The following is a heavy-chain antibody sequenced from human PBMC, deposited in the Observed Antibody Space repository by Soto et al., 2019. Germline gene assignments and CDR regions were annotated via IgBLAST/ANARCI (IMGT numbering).Heavy chain of an antibody. CDR2: TYYRSNWRH. CDR3: ARGVAGSGFDL. V-gene: IGHV6-1*01. Sequence: PSQTLSLTCAISGDSVSSQTAAWNWTRSSPSRGLEWLGRTYYRSNWRHDYAVSVKSRITVNPDTSKNHFSLQLNSVTPDDTAVYYCARGVAGSGFDLWGQGTLVTVSS. CDR1: GDSVSSQTAA. J-gene: IGHJ4*02. D-gene: IGHD6-19*01.